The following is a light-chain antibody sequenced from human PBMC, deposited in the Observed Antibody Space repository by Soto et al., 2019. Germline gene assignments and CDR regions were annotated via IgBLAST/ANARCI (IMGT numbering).Light chain of an antibody. CDR3: QTWGTGTLV. CDR2: LNSDGSH. J-gene: IGLJ2*01. Sequence: QLVLTQSPSASASLGASVKLTCTLSSGHSSYAIAWHQQQPEKGPRYLMKLNSDGSHSKGDGIPYRFSGSSSGAERYLTISSLQSEDEADYYCQTWGTGTLVFGGGTKLTVL. V-gene: IGLV4-69*01. CDR1: SGHSSYA.